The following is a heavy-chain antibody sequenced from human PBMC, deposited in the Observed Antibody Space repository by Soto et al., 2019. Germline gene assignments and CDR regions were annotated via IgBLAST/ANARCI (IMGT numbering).Heavy chain of an antibody. V-gene: IGHV4-39*01. D-gene: IGHD4-17*01. CDR1: GGSISSSSYY. J-gene: IGHJ4*02. Sequence: QLQLQESGPGLVKPSETLSLTCTVSGGSISSSSYYWGWIRQPPGKGLEWIGSIYYSGSTYYNPSLKSRVTISVDTSKNQFSLKLSSVTAADTAVYYCARLPDYGDRDYFDYWGQGTLVTVS. CDR2: IYYSGST. CDR3: ARLPDYGDRDYFDY.